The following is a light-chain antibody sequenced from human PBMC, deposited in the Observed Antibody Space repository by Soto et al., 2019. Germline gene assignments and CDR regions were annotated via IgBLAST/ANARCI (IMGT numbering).Light chain of an antibody. Sequence: EIVLTQSPGTLSFSPGERSTLSCRASQTVGNNYLDWYQQKPGQAPRLLIYGASSRATVIPDRFSGSGSGTDFTLTISRLEPEDFAVYYCRQSATSPRTFGQGTKVEIK. CDR3: RQSATSPRT. J-gene: IGKJ1*01. V-gene: IGKV3-20*01. CDR2: GAS. CDR1: QTVGNNY.